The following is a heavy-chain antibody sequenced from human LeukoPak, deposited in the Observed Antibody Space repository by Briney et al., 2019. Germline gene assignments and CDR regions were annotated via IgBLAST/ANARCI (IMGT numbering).Heavy chain of an antibody. CDR1: GGSISSSSYY. D-gene: IGHD3-9*01. J-gene: IGHJ6*02. Sequence: PSETLSLTCTVSGGSISSSSYYWGWIRQPPGTGLEWIGSISYSGSTYYNPSLKSRVTISVDTSKNQLSLKLSSVAAADTAVYYCARANSDVLTGYKRYYYYGLDVWGQGTTVTVSS. CDR2: ISYSGST. CDR3: ARANSDVLTGYKRYYYYGLDV. V-gene: IGHV4-39*01.